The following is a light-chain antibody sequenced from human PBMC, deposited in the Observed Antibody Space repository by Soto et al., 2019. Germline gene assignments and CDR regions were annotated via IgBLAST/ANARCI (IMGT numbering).Light chain of an antibody. Sequence: EIVLTQSPGTLSLSPGERATLSCRASQSVSSSYLAWYQQKPGQAPRLLIYGASSRATGIPDRFSGSGSETDFSLTISRLAPGGFAVYYCQQYGSSFWTFGQGTKVEIK. CDR2: GAS. CDR1: QSVSSSY. V-gene: IGKV3-20*01. J-gene: IGKJ1*01. CDR3: QQYGSSFWT.